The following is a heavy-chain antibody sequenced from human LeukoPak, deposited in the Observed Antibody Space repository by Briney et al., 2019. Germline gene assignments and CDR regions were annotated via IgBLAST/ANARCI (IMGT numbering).Heavy chain of an antibody. CDR3: ARAVSGRFDY. J-gene: IGHJ4*02. Sequence: PSETVSLTCSVSGGPMSPYHWGWIRQPPGKGLEWTGYIYYSGSTNYNPSLNSRVTISVDTSKNQFSLRLSSVTAADTAIYYCARAVSGRFDYWGQGTLVTVSS. D-gene: IGHD6-19*01. CDR2: IYYSGST. CDR1: GGPMSPYH. V-gene: IGHV4-59*08.